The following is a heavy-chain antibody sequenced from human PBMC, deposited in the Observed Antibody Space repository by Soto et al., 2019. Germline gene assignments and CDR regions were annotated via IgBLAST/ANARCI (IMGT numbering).Heavy chain of an antibody. D-gene: IGHD3-10*01. CDR1: GFTVISGY. CDR3: AIITFGTYGMDV. J-gene: IGHJ6*02. CDR2: IYSGGNT. V-gene: IGHV3-66*01. Sequence: GSLRLSCAASGFTVISGYLTWVRQAPGKGLEWVSVIYSGGNTYYADSVKDRFTISRDNSKNTVYLQMNSLRAEDTAVYYCAIITFGTYGMDVWGQGTTVTVS.